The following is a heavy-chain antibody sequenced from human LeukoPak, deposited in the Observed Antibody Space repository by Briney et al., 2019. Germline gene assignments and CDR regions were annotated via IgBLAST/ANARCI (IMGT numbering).Heavy chain of an antibody. D-gene: IGHD2/OR15-2a*01. CDR1: GFTFSHYG. Sequence: EGSLRLSCETSGFTFSHYGIHWVRQVPGMGLEWVAFIKYDGSKIYYAESVQGRFTISRDNSKNNLFLQMTRMRPQDTAVYYCATDGIPSATALANWGQGTLVTVSS. J-gene: IGHJ4*02. CDR2: IKYDGSKI. CDR3: ATDGIPSATALAN. V-gene: IGHV3-30*02.